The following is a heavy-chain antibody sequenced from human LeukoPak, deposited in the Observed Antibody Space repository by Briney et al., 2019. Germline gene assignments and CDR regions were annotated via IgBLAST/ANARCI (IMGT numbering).Heavy chain of an antibody. J-gene: IGHJ4*02. V-gene: IGHV3-53*01. CDR3: ARGPAGYN. CDR2: IYSGGST. CDR1: GFTVSSNH. Sequence: GGSLRLSCAASGFTVSSNHMSRVRQAPGKGLEWVSVIYSGGSTDYADSVKGRFTISRDNLKNTLYLQMNSLRAEDTAVYYCARGPAGYNWGQGTLVTFSS. D-gene: IGHD1-1*01.